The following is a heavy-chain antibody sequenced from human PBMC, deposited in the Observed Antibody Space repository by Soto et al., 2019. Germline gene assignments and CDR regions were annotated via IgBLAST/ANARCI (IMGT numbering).Heavy chain of an antibody. CDR3: AMQPRITMIVVVTLAFDI. J-gene: IGHJ3*02. V-gene: IGHV1-69*13. D-gene: IGHD3-22*01. Sequence: SVKVSCKASGGTFSSYAISWVRQAPGQGIEWMGGIIPIFGTANYAQKFQGRVTITADESTSTAYMELSSLRSEDTAVYYCAMQPRITMIVVVTLAFDIWSHGTMVTI. CDR1: GGTFSSYA. CDR2: IIPIFGTA.